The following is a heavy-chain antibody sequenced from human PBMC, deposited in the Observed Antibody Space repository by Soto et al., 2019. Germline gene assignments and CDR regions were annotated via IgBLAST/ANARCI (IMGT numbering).Heavy chain of an antibody. CDR2: ISAYNGNP. J-gene: IGHJ4*02. V-gene: IGHV1-18*01. Sequence: QVQLVQSGAEVKKPGASVKVSCKASGYTFTSYGISWVRQAPGQGLEWMGWISAYNGNPNYAQKLQGRVTMSTGTSTSTAYMELRSLRSDDTAVYYCARVALAPCVLLGSSGGWCDYWGQGTLVTVSS. CDR1: GYTFTSYG. CDR3: ARVALAPCVLLGSSGGWCDY. D-gene: IGHD6-19*01.